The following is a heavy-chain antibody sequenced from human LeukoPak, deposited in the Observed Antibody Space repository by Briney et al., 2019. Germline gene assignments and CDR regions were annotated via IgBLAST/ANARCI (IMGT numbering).Heavy chain of an antibody. Sequence: GGSLRLSCAASGFTVSTNYMSWVRQAPGKGREGVSLIYSGGGTYYADSVKGRFTISRDNSRNTLSLQMNSLRVDDTAVYYCARGFRSVTTWGYFDYWGQGALVTVSS. CDR3: ARGFRSVTTWGYFDY. CDR2: IYSGGGT. J-gene: IGHJ4*02. V-gene: IGHV3-66*01. D-gene: IGHD4-17*01. CDR1: GFTVSTNY.